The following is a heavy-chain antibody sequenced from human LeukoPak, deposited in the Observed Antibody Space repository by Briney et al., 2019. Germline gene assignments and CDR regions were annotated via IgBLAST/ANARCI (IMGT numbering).Heavy chain of an antibody. CDR3: ARVPRTYCTNGVCYYFDY. J-gene: IGHJ4*02. CDR1: GYTFTSYG. Sequence: ASVMVSCKTSGYTFTSYGISWVRQAPGQGLEWMGWISAYNGNTNYAQKVQGRVTMTTDTSTSTAYMELRSLRSDDTAVYYCARVPRTYCTNGVCYYFDYWGQGTLVTVSS. V-gene: IGHV1-18*01. CDR2: ISAYNGNT. D-gene: IGHD2-8*01.